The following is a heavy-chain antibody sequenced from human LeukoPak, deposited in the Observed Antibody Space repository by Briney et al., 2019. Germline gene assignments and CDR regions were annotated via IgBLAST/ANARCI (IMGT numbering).Heavy chain of an antibody. CDR3: ARESLGYCSSTSCYEGVY. V-gene: IGHV3-7*01. Sequence: GGSLRLSCAASGFTFNSYAMSWVRQAPGKGLEWVANIKQDGSEKYYVDSVKGRFTISRDNAKNSLYLQMNSLRAEDTAVYYCARESLGYCSSTSCYEGVYWGQGTLVTVSS. CDR2: IKQDGSEK. D-gene: IGHD2-2*01. CDR1: GFTFNSYA. J-gene: IGHJ4*02.